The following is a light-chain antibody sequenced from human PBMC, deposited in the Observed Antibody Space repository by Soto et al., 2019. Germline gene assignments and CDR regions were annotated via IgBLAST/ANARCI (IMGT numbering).Light chain of an antibody. J-gene: IGKJ2*01. V-gene: IGKV3-20*01. Sequence: EIGLTQSPGTVSLSPGERATLSCRASQSFSSSYLAWYQQKPGQSPRLLIYGASFRAPGVPDRISGSGSGADFTPTISRVEPEDFAVYFCQQFGGSPYTFGQGTRLEIK. CDR2: GAS. CDR3: QQFGGSPYT. CDR1: QSFSSSY.